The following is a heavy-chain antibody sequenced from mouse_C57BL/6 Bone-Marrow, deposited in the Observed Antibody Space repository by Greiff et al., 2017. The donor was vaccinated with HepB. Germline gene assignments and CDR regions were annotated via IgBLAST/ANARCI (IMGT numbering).Heavy chain of an antibody. Sequence: EVQLQQSGAELVKPGASVKLSCTASGFNIKDYYMHWVKQRTEQGLEWIGRIDPEDGETKYAPNFQGKATITADTSSNTAYLQLSSLTSEDTAVYYCARSPDYYGSTFDYWGQGTTLTVSS. CDR2: IDPEDGET. CDR3: ARSPDYYGSTFDY. CDR1: GFNIKDYY. J-gene: IGHJ2*01. V-gene: IGHV14-2*01. D-gene: IGHD1-1*01.